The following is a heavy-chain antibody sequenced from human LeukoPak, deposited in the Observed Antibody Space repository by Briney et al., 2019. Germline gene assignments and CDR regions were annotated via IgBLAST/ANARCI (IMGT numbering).Heavy chain of an antibody. D-gene: IGHD4-11*01. V-gene: IGHV3-53*01. Sequence: GGSLRLSCAASGFSVSNNYMHWVRQAPGKGLEWVSVIYGGGGTDYADSVKGRLTISRDTSTNTVYLQMNSLRAEDTAVYYCGRSRLGYSNFDFWGQGALVTVSS. J-gene: IGHJ4*02. CDR3: GRSRLGYSNFDF. CDR1: GFSVSNNY. CDR2: IYGGGGT.